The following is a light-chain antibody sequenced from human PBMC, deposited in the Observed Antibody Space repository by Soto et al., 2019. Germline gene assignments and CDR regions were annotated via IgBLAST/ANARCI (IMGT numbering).Light chain of an antibody. Sequence: EIVLTQSPGTLSLSPGERATLSCRASQSVSSTSLACYHQKPGQPPRLLIYGSSSRATGIPVRFSGSGSGTDFTLTISRLEPEDFAVYYCQQYGSSGLTFGGGTKVEIK. CDR1: QSVSSTS. CDR2: GSS. CDR3: QQYGSSGLT. V-gene: IGKV3-20*01. J-gene: IGKJ4*01.